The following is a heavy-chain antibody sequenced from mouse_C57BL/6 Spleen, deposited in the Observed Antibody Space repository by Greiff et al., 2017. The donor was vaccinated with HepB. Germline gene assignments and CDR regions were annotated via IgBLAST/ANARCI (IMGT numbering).Heavy chain of an antibody. CDR2: IYPGSGST. CDR3: ARGDGYYVRAMDY. CDR1: GYTFTSYW. D-gene: IGHD2-3*01. Sequence: QVQLQQSGAELVKPGASVKMSCKASGYTFTSYWITWVKQRPGQGLEWIGDIYPGSGSTNYNEKFKSKATLTVDTSSSTAYMQLSSLTSEDSAVYYCARGDGYYVRAMDYWGQGTSVTVSS. V-gene: IGHV1-55*01. J-gene: IGHJ4*01.